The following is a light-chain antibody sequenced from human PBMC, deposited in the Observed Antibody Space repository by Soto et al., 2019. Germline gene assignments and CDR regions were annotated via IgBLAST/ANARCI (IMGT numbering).Light chain of an antibody. Sequence: EILLTHSPGTLSLSPGERATLSRRASQSVSGSYLAWYQQKPGQAPRLLIYGASIRATGIPDRFSGSGSGTDFTFTISRLEPEDFAVYYCQQYGSSPPYTFGQGTKVDIK. CDR2: GAS. CDR1: QSVSGSY. V-gene: IGKV3-20*01. J-gene: IGKJ2*01. CDR3: QQYGSSPPYT.